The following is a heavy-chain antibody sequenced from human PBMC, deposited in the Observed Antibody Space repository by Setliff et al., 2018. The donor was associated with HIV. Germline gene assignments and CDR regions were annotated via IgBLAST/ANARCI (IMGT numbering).Heavy chain of an antibody. Sequence: PGGSLRLSCAASGFTFSHAWMSLVRQAPGKGLEWVANIKQDGSEKYYVDSVKGRFTISRDNAKNSLYLQMNSLRAADTAVYYCATDIVATLDYWGQGTLVTVSS. J-gene: IGHJ4*02. CDR1: GFTFSHAW. D-gene: IGHD5-12*01. CDR2: IKQDGSEK. V-gene: IGHV3-7*01. CDR3: ATDIVATLDY.